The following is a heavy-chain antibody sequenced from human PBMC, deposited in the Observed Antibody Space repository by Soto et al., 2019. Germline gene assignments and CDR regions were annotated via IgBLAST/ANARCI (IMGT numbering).Heavy chain of an antibody. CDR2: IYYSGST. CDR1: GDSISSGDYY. J-gene: IGHJ5*02. V-gene: IGHV4-30-4*01. D-gene: IGHD2-2*01. Sequence: PSETLSLTCTVSGDSISSGDYYWSWIRQPPGKGLEWIGYIYYSGSTYYNPSLKSRVTMSVDTSKNQFSLNLNSVTAADTAVYYCARGPAAKNWFDPWGQGTLVTVS. CDR3: ARGPAAKNWFDP.